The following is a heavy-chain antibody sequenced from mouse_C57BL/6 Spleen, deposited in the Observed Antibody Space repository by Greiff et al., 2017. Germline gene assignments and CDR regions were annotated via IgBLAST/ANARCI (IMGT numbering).Heavy chain of an antibody. CDR3: ARYYYGSSYPDY. CDR2: INPNNGGT. D-gene: IGHD1-1*01. J-gene: IGHJ2*01. Sequence: EVKLQQSGPELVKPGASVKISCKASGYTFTDYYMNWVKQSHGKSLEWIGDINPNNGGTSYNQKFKGKATLTVDKSSSTAYMELRSLTSEDSAVYYCARYYYGSSYPDYWGQGTTLTVSS. V-gene: IGHV1-26*01. CDR1: GYTFTDYY.